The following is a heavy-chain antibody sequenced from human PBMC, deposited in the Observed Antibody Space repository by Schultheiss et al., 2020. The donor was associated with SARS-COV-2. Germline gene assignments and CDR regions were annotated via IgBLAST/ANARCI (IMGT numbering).Heavy chain of an antibody. D-gene: IGHD2-21*01. Sequence: ASVKVSCKASGYTFTSYGISWVRQAPGQGLEWMGWMNPNSGNTGYAQKFQGRVTMTRNTSISTAYMELSSLRSDDTAVYYCARDGRAYCGGGTCNVYWGQGTLVTVSS. J-gene: IGHJ4*02. CDR3: ARDGRAYCGGGTCNVY. CDR1: GYTFTSYG. V-gene: IGHV1-8*02. CDR2: MNPNSGNT.